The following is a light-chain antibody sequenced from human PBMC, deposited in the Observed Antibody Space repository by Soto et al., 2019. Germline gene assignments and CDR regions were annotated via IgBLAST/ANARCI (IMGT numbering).Light chain of an antibody. CDR2: SNN. CDR1: SSNIGSNT. CDR3: AAWDDSLNAYV. V-gene: IGLV1-44*01. J-gene: IGLJ1*01. Sequence: QAVVTQPPSASGTPGQRVTISCSGSSSNIGSNTVNWYQQLPGTAPKLLIYSNNERPSGVPDRFSGSKSGTSASLAISGLQSEDEADFYCAAWDDSLNAYVIGTGTKVTLL.